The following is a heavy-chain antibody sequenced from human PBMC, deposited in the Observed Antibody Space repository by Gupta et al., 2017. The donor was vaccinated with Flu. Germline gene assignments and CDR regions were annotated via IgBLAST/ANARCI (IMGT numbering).Heavy chain of an antibody. CDR3: ARGGVAAAGYFYYYGMDG. J-gene: IGHJ6*02. CDR2: INPSGGST. V-gene: IGHV1-46*01. Sequence: QVQLVQSGAEVKKPGASVKVSCKASGYTFTSYYIHWVRQAPGQGLEWMGVINPSGGSTSYAQKFQGRVTMTRDTSTSTVYMQRRSLRSDDTAVDYCARGGVAAAGYFYYYGMDGGGQGTTVTVSS. D-gene: IGHD6-13*01. CDR1: GYTFTSYY.